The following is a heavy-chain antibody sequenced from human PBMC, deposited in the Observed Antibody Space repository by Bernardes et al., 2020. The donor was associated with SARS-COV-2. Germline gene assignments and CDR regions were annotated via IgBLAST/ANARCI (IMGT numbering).Heavy chain of an antibody. CDR2: VWFDGSDI. CDR1: GFNFSNYG. Sequence: GSLRLSCAASGFNFSNYGVHWVRQAPGKGLEWVAHVWFDGSDIDYADSVKGRFTISRDNSQNTLYLEMNSLRAEDTAVYYCARDWSIAVAGTPEYFHYWGQGTRVTVSS. J-gene: IGHJ1*01. V-gene: IGHV3-33*01. CDR3: ARDWSIAVAGTPEYFHY. D-gene: IGHD6-19*01.